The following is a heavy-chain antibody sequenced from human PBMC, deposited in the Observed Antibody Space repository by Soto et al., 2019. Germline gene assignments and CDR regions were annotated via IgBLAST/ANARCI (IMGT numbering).Heavy chain of an antibody. Sequence: SVKVSCKASGGTFSSYAISWVRQAPGQGLEWMGGIIPIFGTANYAQKFQGRVTITADESTSTAYMELSSLRSEDTAVYYCAYYDSSGYYNYYYYYGMDVWGQGTTVTVSS. CDR3: AYYDSSGYYNYYYYYGMDV. CDR2: IIPIFGTA. D-gene: IGHD3-22*01. CDR1: GGTFSSYA. V-gene: IGHV1-69*13. J-gene: IGHJ6*02.